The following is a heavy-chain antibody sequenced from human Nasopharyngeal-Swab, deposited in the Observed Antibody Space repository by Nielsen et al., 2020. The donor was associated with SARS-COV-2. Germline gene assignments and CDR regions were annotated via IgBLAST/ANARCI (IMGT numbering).Heavy chain of an antibody. Sequence: GESLKISCAASGFTFSSYAMHWVRQAPGKGLEWVAVISYDGSNKYYADSVKGRFTISRDNSKNTLYLQMNSLRAEDTAVYYCARDVLVATISFWFDPWGQGTLVTVSS. CDR1: GFTFSSYA. CDR2: ISYDGSNK. D-gene: IGHD5-12*01. J-gene: IGHJ5*02. V-gene: IGHV3-30-3*01. CDR3: ARDVLVATISFWFDP.